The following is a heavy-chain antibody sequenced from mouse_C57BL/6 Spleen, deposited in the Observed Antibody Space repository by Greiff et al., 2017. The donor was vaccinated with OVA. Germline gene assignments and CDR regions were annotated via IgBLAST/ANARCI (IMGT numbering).Heavy chain of an antibody. CDR1: GFTFSSYT. J-gene: IGHJ4*01. Sequence: DVMLVESGGGLVKPGGSLKLSCAASGFTFSSYTMSWVRQTPEKRLEWVATISGGGGNTYYPDSVKGRFTISRDNAKNTLYLQMSSLRSEDTALYYCARHGYPYAMDYWGQGTSVTVSS. CDR3: ARHGYPYAMDY. CDR2: ISGGGGNT. V-gene: IGHV5-9*01.